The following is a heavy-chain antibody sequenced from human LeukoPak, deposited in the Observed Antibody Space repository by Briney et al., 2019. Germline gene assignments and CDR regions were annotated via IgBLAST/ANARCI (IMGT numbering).Heavy chain of an antibody. V-gene: IGHV4-59*08. CDR2: IYYSGST. Sequence: PSETLSLTCTVSGGSISSYYLSWIRQPPGKGLEWIGYIYYSGSTNYNPSLKSRVTISVDTSKNQFSLKLSSVTAADTAVYYCARLLTSSSWYDWFDPWGQGTLVTVSS. CDR1: GGSISSYY. J-gene: IGHJ5*02. CDR3: ARLLTSSSWYDWFDP. D-gene: IGHD6-13*01.